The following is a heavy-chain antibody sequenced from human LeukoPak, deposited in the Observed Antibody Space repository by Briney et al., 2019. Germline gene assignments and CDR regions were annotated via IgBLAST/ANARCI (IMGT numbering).Heavy chain of an antibody. CDR1: GGTFSSYA. J-gene: IGHJ6*03. D-gene: IGHD2-15*01. Sequence: ASVKVSCKASGGTFSSYAISWVRQAPGQGLEWMGGSIPIFGTANYAQKFQGRVTITTDESTSTAYMELSSLRSEDTAVYYCARGRLSGVVAANGYYYMDVWGKGTTVTVSS. CDR2: SIPIFGTA. V-gene: IGHV1-69*05. CDR3: ARGRLSGVVAANGYYYMDV.